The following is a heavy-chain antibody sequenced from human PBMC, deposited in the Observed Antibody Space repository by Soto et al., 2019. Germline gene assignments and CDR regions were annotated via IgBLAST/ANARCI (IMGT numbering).Heavy chain of an antibody. Sequence: WASVKVSCKASGGTFSSYASSWVRQAPGQGLEWMGGIIAIFGTANYAQKFQGRVTITADESTSRAYMELSSLRSEDTAVYYCARGGIGPDYSGLRRIFEYWGQGTLVTV. CDR2: IIAIFGTA. CDR3: ARGGIGPDYSGLRRIFEY. J-gene: IGHJ4*02. D-gene: IGHD3-10*01. CDR1: GGTFSSYA. V-gene: IGHV1-69*13.